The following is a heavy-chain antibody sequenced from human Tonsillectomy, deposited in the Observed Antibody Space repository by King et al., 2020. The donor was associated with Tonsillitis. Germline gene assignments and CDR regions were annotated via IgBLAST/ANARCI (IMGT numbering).Heavy chain of an antibody. J-gene: IGHJ4*02. Sequence: VQLVESGGGVVQPGRSLRLSCAASGFTFSDCGMHWVRQAPVKGLDWVAAISYDGNDKDYGDSVGGLFTISRDNSRNTLYLQVNSLRADDTAVYYCAKEGGAQYCSSTSCSADYWGQGSLVTVSS. D-gene: IGHD2-2*01. CDR1: GFTFSDCG. CDR3: AKEGGAQYCSSTSCSADY. CDR2: ISYDGNDK. V-gene: IGHV3-30*18.